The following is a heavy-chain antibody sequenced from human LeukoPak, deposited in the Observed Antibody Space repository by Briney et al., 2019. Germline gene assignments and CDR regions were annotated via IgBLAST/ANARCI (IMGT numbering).Heavy chain of an antibody. J-gene: IGHJ2*01. Sequence: SQTLSLTCAVSGGSISSGGYSWSWIRQPPGKGLEWIGYIYYSGSTYYNPSLKSRVTISVDTSKNQFSLKLSSVTAADTAVYYCARVWPRGYGDSWGRGTLVTVSS. CDR3: ARVWPRGYGDS. CDR2: IYYSGST. CDR1: GGSISSGGYS. D-gene: IGHD4-17*01. V-gene: IGHV4-30-4*07.